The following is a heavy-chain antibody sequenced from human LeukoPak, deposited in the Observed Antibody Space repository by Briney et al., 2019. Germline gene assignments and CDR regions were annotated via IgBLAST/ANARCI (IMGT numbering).Heavy chain of an antibody. V-gene: IGHV4-34*01. CDR1: GGSFSGYY. J-gene: IGHJ4*02. CDR2: INHSGST. D-gene: IGHD4-17*01. Sequence: SETLSLTCAVYGGSFSGYYWSWIRQPPGKGLEWIGEINHSGSTNYNPSLKSRVTISVDTSKNQFSLKLSSVTAADTAVYYCASLRYGLSYWGQGTLVTVSS. CDR3: ASLRYGLSY.